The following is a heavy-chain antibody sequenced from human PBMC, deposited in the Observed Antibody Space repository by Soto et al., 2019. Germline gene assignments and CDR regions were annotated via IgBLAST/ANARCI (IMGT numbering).Heavy chain of an antibody. CDR3: AKLGTTVTHGDV. D-gene: IGHD4-17*01. CDR2: IYHNGEIYA. J-gene: IGHJ6*02. Sequence: QVQLQESGPGLVKPSGTLSLTCAVSGGSISSSNWWSWVRQSPGKGLEWIGEIYHNGEIYANYNPSLKSRVTISVDKSKNQFSLKLTSMTAADTAVYYCAKLGTTVTHGDVWGQGTTVTVSS. V-gene: IGHV4-4*02. CDR1: GGSISSSNW.